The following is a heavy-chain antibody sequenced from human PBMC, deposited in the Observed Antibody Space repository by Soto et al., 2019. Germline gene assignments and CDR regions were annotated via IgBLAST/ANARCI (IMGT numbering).Heavy chain of an antibody. V-gene: IGHV1-18*01. CDR3: ARDGSAYSSSAGWFDP. CDR2: ISAYTGNT. Sequence: QVQLVQSGAEVKKPGASVKVSCKASGYTFTSYGISWVRQAPGQGLEWMGWISAYTGNTNYAQKLQGRVTMTTDTSTSTAYVELRSLRSDDTAVYYCARDGSAYSSSAGWFDPWGQGTLVTVSS. CDR1: GYTFTSYG. D-gene: IGHD6-6*01. J-gene: IGHJ5*02.